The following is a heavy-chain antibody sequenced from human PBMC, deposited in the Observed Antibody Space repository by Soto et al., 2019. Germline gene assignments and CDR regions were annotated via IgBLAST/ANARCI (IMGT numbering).Heavy chain of an antibody. CDR2: ISASGSST. CDR3: AKAREYGSGSYYLHFDY. J-gene: IGHJ4*02. D-gene: IGHD3-10*01. V-gene: IGHV3-23*01. CDR1: GFTFRSYA. Sequence: GGSLRLSCAASGFTFRSYAMSWVRQAPGKGLEWVSTISASGSSTYYADSVKGRFTISRDNSQNTLYLQMNSLRAEDTAVYYCAKAREYGSGSYYLHFDYWGQGTLVTVSS.